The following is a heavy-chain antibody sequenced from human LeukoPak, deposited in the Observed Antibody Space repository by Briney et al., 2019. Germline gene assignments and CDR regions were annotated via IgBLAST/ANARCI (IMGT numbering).Heavy chain of an antibody. CDR1: GGSISSGGYY. V-gene: IGHV4-31*03. D-gene: IGHD6-13*01. Sequence: PSQTLSLTCTVSGGSISSGGYYWSWIRQHPGKGLEWIGYIYYSGSTYYNPSLKSRVTVSVDTSKNQFSLKLSSVTAADTAVYYCARDGDSSSWYYYYGMDVWGQGTTVTVSS. CDR2: IYYSGST. J-gene: IGHJ6*02. CDR3: ARDGDSSSWYYYYGMDV.